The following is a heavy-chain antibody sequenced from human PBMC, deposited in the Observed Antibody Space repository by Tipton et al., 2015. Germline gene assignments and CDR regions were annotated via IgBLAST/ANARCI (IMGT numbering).Heavy chain of an antibody. CDR1: GGSISASSSYY. J-gene: IGHJ4*02. D-gene: IGHD2-15*01. CDR3: ASLSVVVSATQSEYYFDY. Sequence: LRLSCTVSGGSISASSSYYWDRIRQSPGKGLEWIGSMYYSGSTNYNPSLKSRVTISVDTSKNQFSLKLSSVTAADTAMYYCASLSVVVSATQSEYYFDYWGQGTLVTVSS. V-gene: IGHV4-39*07. CDR2: MYYSGST.